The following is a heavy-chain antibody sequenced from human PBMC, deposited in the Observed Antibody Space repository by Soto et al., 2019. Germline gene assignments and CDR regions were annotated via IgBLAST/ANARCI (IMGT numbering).Heavy chain of an antibody. Sequence: WTWIRQHPGKGLEWIGYIYYTGSTYYNPSLKSRVTISVDTSKNQFSLKLSSVTAADTAVYYCARASLGYCSSTSCRPNWFDPWGQGTLVTVSS. CDR2: IYYTGST. J-gene: IGHJ5*02. V-gene: IGHV4-31*02. D-gene: IGHD2-2*01. CDR3: ARASLGYCSSTSCRPNWFDP.